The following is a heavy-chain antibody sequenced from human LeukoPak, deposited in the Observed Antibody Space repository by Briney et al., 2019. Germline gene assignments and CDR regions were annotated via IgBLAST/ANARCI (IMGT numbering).Heavy chain of an antibody. CDR2: ISSSSSYI. Sequence: GGSLRLSCAASGFTFRSYSMNWVRQAPGKGLEWVSSISSSSSYIYYADSVKGRFTISRDNAKNSLYLQMNSLRAEDTAVYYCARALTDYYGSGSHFDYWGQGTLVTVSS. V-gene: IGHV3-21*01. J-gene: IGHJ4*02. CDR3: ARALTDYYGSGSHFDY. CDR1: GFTFRSYS. D-gene: IGHD3-10*01.